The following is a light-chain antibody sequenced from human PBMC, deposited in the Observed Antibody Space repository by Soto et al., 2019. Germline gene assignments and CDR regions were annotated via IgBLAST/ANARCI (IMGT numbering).Light chain of an antibody. CDR2: GAS. V-gene: IGKV3-15*01. CDR1: QSVSSN. J-gene: IGKJ4*01. CDR3: QQYNNWPPLT. Sequence: EIVMTQSPATLSLSPGERATLSCRASQSVSSNLAWYQQKPGQAPRLVIYGASTRATGIPARFSGSGSGTEFTLTISSLQSEDFAVYYCQQYNNWPPLTFGGGTKVEIK.